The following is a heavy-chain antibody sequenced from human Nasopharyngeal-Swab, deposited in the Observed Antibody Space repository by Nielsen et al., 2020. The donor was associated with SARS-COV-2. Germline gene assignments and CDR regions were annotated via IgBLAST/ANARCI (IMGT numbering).Heavy chain of an antibody. CDR3: AREAPPRKGGSHYYYYYYMDV. Sequence: GESLKISCAASGFTFSSYSMNWVRQAPGKGLEWVSSISSSSSYIYYADSVKGRFTISRDNAKNSLYLQMNSLRAEDTAVYYCAREAPPRKGGSHYYYYYYMDVWAKGPRSPSP. CDR2: ISSSSSYI. J-gene: IGHJ6*03. V-gene: IGHV3-21*01. CDR1: GFTFSSYS. D-gene: IGHD1-26*01.